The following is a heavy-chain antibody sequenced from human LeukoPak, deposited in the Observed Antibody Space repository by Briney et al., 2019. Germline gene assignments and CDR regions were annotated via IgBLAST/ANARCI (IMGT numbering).Heavy chain of an antibody. CDR2: IHHSGST. CDR3: ARRAGRWFGERAYYYNYMDV. CDR1: GYFISSGYY. Sequence: SETLSLTCTVSGYFISSGYYWGWIRQPPGKRLQWIGSIHHSGSTYYNPSLKSRVTISVDTSKNQFSLRLSSVTAADTAVYYCARRAGRWFGERAYYYNYMDVWGKGTTVTISS. J-gene: IGHJ6*03. D-gene: IGHD3-10*01. V-gene: IGHV4-38-2*02.